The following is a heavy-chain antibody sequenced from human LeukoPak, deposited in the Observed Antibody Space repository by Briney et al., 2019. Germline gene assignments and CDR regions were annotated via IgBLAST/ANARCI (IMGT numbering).Heavy chain of an antibody. J-gene: IGHJ4*02. D-gene: IGHD1-7*01. Sequence: PGRSLRLSCAASGFTFSNYDMHWVRQAPRKGLEWVAVISYDGSNKYYADSVKGRFTISRDKSKNTVYLQMNSLRAEDTAVYYCAKDREGTTFDNWGQGTLVTVSS. CDR2: ISYDGSNK. CDR3: AKDREGTTFDN. V-gene: IGHV3-30*18. CDR1: GFTFSNYD.